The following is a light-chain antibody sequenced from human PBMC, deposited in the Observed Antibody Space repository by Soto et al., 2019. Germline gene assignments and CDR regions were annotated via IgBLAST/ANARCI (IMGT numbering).Light chain of an antibody. CDR3: QHYGSSPVIT. Sequence: EIVLTQSPGTLSLSPGERATLSCRASQSVSSSYLAWYQQKPGQAPRLLIYGASSRATGIPDRFSGSGSGTDFTLTISRLEPEAFAVDYCQHYGSSPVITFGQGTRLEIK. CDR1: QSVSSSY. V-gene: IGKV3-20*01. J-gene: IGKJ5*01. CDR2: GAS.